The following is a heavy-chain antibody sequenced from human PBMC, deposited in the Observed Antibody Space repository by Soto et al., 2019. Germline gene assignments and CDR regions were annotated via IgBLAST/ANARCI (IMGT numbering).Heavy chain of an antibody. CDR3: ARYSGYDLAPGYYYYGMDV. D-gene: IGHD5-12*01. CDR1: GGTFSSYA. J-gene: IGHJ6*02. V-gene: IGHV1-69*13. CDR2: IIPIFGTA. Sequence: SVKVSCKASGGTFSSYAISWVRQAPGQGLEWMGGIIPIFGTANYAQKFQGRVTITADESTSTAYMELSSLRSEDTAVYYCARYSGYDLAPGYYYYGMDVWGQGTTVTVSS.